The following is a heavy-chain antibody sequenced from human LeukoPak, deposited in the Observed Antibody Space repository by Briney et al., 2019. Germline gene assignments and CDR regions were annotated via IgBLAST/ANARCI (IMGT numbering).Heavy chain of an antibody. Sequence: ASVKVSCKASGYTLTDYYMHWVRQAPGQGFEWMGWINPNDGDTNYAQKFQGRVTMTRDTSISTAHMEVSRLRSDDTAVYYCARANFLYCSSSTCLFDYWGPGTLVTVSS. D-gene: IGHD2-2*01. CDR1: GYTLTDYY. V-gene: IGHV1-2*02. CDR2: INPNDGDT. CDR3: ARANFLYCSSSTCLFDY. J-gene: IGHJ4*02.